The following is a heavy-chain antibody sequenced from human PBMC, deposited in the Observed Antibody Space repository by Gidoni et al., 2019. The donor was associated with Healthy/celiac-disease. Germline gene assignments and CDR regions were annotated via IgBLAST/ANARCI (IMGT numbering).Heavy chain of an antibody. CDR3: AKDRGY. Sequence: EVQLLESGGGLVQPGGSLRLSCAAAGFTVSSYASSWFRRARGKGLEWVSAISGSGVSTYYADSVKGRYTISRDNSKNTLYLQMNSLRAEDTAVYYCAKDRGYWGQGTLVTVSS. V-gene: IGHV3-23*01. CDR1: GFTVSSYA. CDR2: ISGSGVST. J-gene: IGHJ4*02.